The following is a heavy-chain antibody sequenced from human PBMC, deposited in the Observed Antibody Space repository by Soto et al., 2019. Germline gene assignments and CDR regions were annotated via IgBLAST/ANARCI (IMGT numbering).Heavy chain of an antibody. Sequence: ASVKVSCKASGYTFTSYGISWVRQAPGQGLEWMGWISAYNGNTNYAQKLQGRVTMTTDTSTSTAYMELRSLRSDDTAVYYCARVRGLGYCSGGSCYSAFDYWGQGTLVTVSS. J-gene: IGHJ4*02. CDR3: ARVRGLGYCSGGSCYSAFDY. V-gene: IGHV1-18*01. D-gene: IGHD2-15*01. CDR1: GYTFTSYG. CDR2: ISAYNGNT.